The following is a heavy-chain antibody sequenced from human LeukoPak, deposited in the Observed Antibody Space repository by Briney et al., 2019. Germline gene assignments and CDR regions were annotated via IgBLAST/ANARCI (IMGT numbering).Heavy chain of an antibody. V-gene: IGHV3-74*01. CDR1: GFTFSSYW. D-gene: IGHD6-19*01. J-gene: IGHJ3*02. CDR2: INSDGSST. CDR3: ARARGSIAVAGHDAFDI. Sequence: GGSLRLSCAASGFTFSSYWMHWVRQAPGKGLVWVSRINSDGSSTSYADSVKGRFTISRDNAKNTLYLQMNSLRAEDTAVYYCARARGSIAVAGHDAFDIWGQGTMVTVSS.